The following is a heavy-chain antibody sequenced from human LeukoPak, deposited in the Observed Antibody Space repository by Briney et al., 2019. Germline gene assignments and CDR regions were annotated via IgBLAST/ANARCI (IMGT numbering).Heavy chain of an antibody. CDR2: INTDGSTT. CDR3: AKESGYDVDLEY. D-gene: IGHD5-12*01. Sequence: GGSLRLSCAGSGFTFSTYWMHWVRQAPGGGPVWVSGINTDGSTTSYADSVKGRFTISRDNAKNTLYLQMTSLRVEDTALYYCAKESGYDVDLEYWGQGALVTVSS. J-gene: IGHJ4*02. CDR1: GFTFSTYW. V-gene: IGHV3-74*01.